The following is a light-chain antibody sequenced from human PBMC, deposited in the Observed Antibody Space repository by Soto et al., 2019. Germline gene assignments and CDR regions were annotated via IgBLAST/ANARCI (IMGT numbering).Light chain of an antibody. J-gene: IGKJ5*01. Sequence: EIVMTQSPATLSVSPGERATLSCRASPSVTNYLAWYQQKPGQPPRLLIYGAFNRAAGIPARFSGSGSGTDFTLTIRSLEPEDSAVYYCQQRNIWPPVTCGQGTRREIK. CDR2: GAF. CDR3: QQRNIWPPVT. V-gene: IGKV3-11*01. CDR1: PSVTNY.